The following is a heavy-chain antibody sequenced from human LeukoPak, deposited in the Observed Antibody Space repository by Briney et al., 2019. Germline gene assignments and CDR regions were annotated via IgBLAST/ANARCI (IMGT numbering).Heavy chain of an antibody. Sequence: PGGSLRLSCAASGFTFSSYGMHWVRQAPGKGLEWVAFIRYDGSNKYYADSVKGRFTISRDNSKNTLYLQMNSLRAEDTAVYYCAKNPATDTEYYYYYMDVWGKGTTVTVSS. D-gene: IGHD1-14*01. V-gene: IGHV3-30*02. CDR1: GFTFSSYG. CDR3: AKNPATDTEYYYYYMDV. CDR2: IRYDGSNK. J-gene: IGHJ6*03.